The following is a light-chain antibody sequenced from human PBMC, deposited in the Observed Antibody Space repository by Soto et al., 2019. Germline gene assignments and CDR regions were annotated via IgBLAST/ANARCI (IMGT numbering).Light chain of an antibody. CDR1: QSLVDSDGYTY. J-gene: IGKJ2*01. CDR2: KMS. CDR3: MQATHFPHT. Sequence: DIVLTQTPLSSPVTLGQPASISCRSSQSLVDSDGYTYLSWLQQRPGQPPRLLIYKMSNRFSGVPDRFSGTGAGTYFTLEISRVEAEDVGDYYCMQATHFPHTLAQGTKLEIK. V-gene: IGKV2-24*01.